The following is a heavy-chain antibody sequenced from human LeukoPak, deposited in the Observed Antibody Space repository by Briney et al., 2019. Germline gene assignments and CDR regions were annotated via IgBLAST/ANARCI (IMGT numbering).Heavy chain of an antibody. D-gene: IGHD1-26*01. J-gene: IGHJ4*02. CDR1: GGSISGYY. CDR2: IYTSGST. Sequence: PSETLSLTCTVSGGSISGYYWSWIRQPPGKGLEWIGYIYTSGSTNYNPSLKSRVTISVDTSKNQSSLRLSSVTAADTAMYFCARAYSRSYSHFDDWGQGTLVTVSS. CDR3: ARAYSRSYSHFDD. V-gene: IGHV4-4*09.